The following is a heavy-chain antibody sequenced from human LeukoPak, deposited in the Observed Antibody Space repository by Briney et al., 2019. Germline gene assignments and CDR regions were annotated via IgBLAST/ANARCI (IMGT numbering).Heavy chain of an antibody. Sequence: GGSLRLSCAASGFTFSSYTMNWVRQAPGKGLEWVSSISTSTTYIYYADSVKGRFTISRDNAKNLLYLQMNSLRAEDTAVYYCARGLYSPDYWGQGTLVTVSS. CDR3: ARGLYSPDY. J-gene: IGHJ4*02. V-gene: IGHV3-21*01. CDR1: GFTFSSYT. D-gene: IGHD5-18*01. CDR2: ISTSTTYI.